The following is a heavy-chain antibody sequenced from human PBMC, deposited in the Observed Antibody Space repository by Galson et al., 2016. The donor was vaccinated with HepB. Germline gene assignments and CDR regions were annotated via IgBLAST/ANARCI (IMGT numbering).Heavy chain of an antibody. CDR3: ARPLFNYYGSGSRAFDY. Sequence: LSLTCTVSGGSIRSSSYYWGWIRQPPGKGLEWIGSIYYTGNTYYNPSLKTRVSISVDTSKNQFSLKLSSVTAADTAVYYCARPLFNYYGSGSRAFDYWGQGTLVTVSS. CDR1: GGSIRSSSYY. D-gene: IGHD3-10*01. CDR2: IYYTGNT. J-gene: IGHJ4*02. V-gene: IGHV4-39*01.